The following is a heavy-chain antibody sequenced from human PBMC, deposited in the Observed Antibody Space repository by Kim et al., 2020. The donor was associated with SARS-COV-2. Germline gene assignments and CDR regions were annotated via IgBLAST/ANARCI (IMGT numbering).Heavy chain of an antibody. CDR3: ARGDTIFGVVINAFDI. V-gene: IGHV4-31*03. CDR1: GGSISSGGYY. Sequence: SETLSLTCTVSGGSISSGGYYWSWIRQHPGKGLEWIGYIYYSGSTYYNPSLKSRVTISVDTSKNQFSLKLSSVPAADTAVYYCARGDTIFGVVINAFDIWGRGTMVTVSS. J-gene: IGHJ3*02. D-gene: IGHD3-3*01. CDR2: IYYSGST.